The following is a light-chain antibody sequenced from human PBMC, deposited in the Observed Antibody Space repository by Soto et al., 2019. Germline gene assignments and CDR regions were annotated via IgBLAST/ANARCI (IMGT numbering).Light chain of an antibody. CDR2: DVT. J-gene: IGLJ3*02. CDR1: SSDVGGYNY. Sequence: QSVLTQPASVSGSPGQSITISCTGTSSDVGGYNYVSWYQQHPGEAPKLLIYDVTNRPSVVSNRFSGSKSGNTASLTISGLQAEDEADYYCNSYTSSSNLVFGGGTKLTVL. CDR3: NSYTSSSNLV. V-gene: IGLV2-14*01.